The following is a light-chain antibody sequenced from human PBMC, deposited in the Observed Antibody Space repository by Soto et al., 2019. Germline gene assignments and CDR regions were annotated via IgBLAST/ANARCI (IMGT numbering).Light chain of an antibody. Sequence: DIRMTHSLSPLSASVGARVTITCRASQSISSWMAWYQQKPGKAPKLLIYDASRLESGVTSRFSGSGSGTECTLTISNLQPDDFATYDCQQYNSYSPLFTFGPGTKVDIE. CDR1: QSISSW. CDR3: QQYNSYSPLFT. V-gene: IGKV1-5*01. J-gene: IGKJ3*01. CDR2: DAS.